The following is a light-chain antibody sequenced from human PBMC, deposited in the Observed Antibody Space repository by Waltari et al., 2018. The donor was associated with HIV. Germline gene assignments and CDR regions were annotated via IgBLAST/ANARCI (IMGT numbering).Light chain of an antibody. CDR2: GAS. V-gene: IGKV3-15*01. CDR1: QTISSN. Sequence: EIVMTQSPATLSVSPGERATLSCRASQTISSNLAWYQQKPGQAPRLLIFGASTRATGIPARFSGSGSGTDFTLTISSLRSGDFAIYYCQQYESWPPFTFGGGTKVEIK. J-gene: IGKJ4*01. CDR3: QQYESWPPFT.